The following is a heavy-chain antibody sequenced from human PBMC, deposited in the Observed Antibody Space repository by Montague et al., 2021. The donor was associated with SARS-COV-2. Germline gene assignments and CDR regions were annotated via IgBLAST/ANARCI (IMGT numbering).Heavy chain of an antibody. D-gene: IGHD1-26*01. CDR2: IYPGDSDV. CDR3: ARPRVWGSYIWPFDL. Sequence: QSGAAVKKPGESLKFACRASGYTFSRYWIAWMRQMPGKGLEWMGIIYPGDSDVRYTPSFQGQVTISADKTITTAYLQWRSLKVSDTATFYCARPRVWGSYIWPFDLWGQGTTVTV. CDR1: GYTFSRYW. V-gene: IGHV5-51*01. J-gene: IGHJ3*01.